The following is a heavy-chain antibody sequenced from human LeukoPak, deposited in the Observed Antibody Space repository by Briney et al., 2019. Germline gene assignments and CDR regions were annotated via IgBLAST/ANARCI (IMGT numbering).Heavy chain of an antibody. V-gene: IGHV3-30-3*01. CDR1: GFTFSSYA. D-gene: IGHD6-6*01. Sequence: GGSLRLSCAASGFTFSSYAMHWVRQAPGKGLEWVAVISYDGSNKYYADSVKGRFTISRDNSKNTLYLQMNSLRAEDAAVYYCAREVHIAARPLGWFDPWGQGTLVTVSS. J-gene: IGHJ5*02. CDR3: AREVHIAARPLGWFDP. CDR2: ISYDGSNK.